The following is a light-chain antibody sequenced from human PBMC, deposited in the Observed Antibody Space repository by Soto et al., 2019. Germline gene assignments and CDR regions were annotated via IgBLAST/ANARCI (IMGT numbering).Light chain of an antibody. CDR3: QSYDRSLSGSV. J-gene: IGLJ3*02. V-gene: IGLV1-40*01. CDR2: GNG. CDR1: SSNIGAGYD. Sequence: QLVLTQPPSVSGAPGQRVTISCTGSSSNIGAGYDVHWYQQFPGAAPKLLIYGNGNRPSGVPDRFSGSKSGTSASLAITGLQAEDEADYYCQSYDRSLSGSVFGGGTKLTVL.